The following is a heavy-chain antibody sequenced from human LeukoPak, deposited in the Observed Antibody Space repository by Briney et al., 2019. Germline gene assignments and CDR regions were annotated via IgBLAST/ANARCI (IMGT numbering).Heavy chain of an antibody. J-gene: IGHJ4*02. CDR3: VRSVGSDWGHFDF. V-gene: IGHV3-9*01. CDR2: ITWNSGTI. CDR1: GFNFDQYA. Sequence: PGRSLGLSCAASGFNFDQYAMFWVRQAPGKGLEWVTGITWNSGTIAYADSVKGRFTISRDNAKSSLYLQMNSLRSEDTALYYCVRSVGSDWGHFDFRGQGTLVTVSS. D-gene: IGHD7-27*01.